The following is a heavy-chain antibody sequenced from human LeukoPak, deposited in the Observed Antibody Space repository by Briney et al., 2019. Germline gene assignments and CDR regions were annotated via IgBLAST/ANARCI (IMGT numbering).Heavy chain of an antibody. V-gene: IGHV4-34*01. D-gene: IGHD5-12*01. CDR3: AREGVIVATLDY. Sequence: SETLSLTCAVYGGSLSGYYWSWIRQSPEKGLEWIGENNDSGTTNYNPSFKSRVTISVDKSKNQFSLKLSSVTAADTAVYYCAREGVIVATLDYWGQGTLVAVSS. CDR2: NNDSGTT. CDR1: GGSLSGYY. J-gene: IGHJ4*02.